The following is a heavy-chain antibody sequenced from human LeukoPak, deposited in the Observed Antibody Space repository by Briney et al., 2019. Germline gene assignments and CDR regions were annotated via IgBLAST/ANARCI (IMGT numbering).Heavy chain of an antibody. V-gene: IGHV4-39*07. Sequence: SETLSLTCTVSGGSISSSSYYWGWIRQPPGKGLEWIGSIYYSGSTYYNPSLKSRVTISVDTSKNQFSLKLSSVTAADTAVYYCARGTGDYYDSSGYFDYWGQGTLVTVSS. D-gene: IGHD3-22*01. CDR3: ARGTGDYYDSSGYFDY. J-gene: IGHJ4*02. CDR2: IYYSGST. CDR1: GGSISSSSYY.